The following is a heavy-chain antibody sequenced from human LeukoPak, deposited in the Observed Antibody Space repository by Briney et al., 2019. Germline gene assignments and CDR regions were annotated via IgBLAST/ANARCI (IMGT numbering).Heavy chain of an antibody. CDR1: GGSISSNTYY. V-gene: IGHV4-39*07. J-gene: IGHJ6*03. CDR3: AGFVVVRGPMEYYYYYMDV. CDR2: IYYGGST. D-gene: IGHD2-2*01. Sequence: SETLSLTCTVSGGSISSNTYYWGWIRQPPAKGLEWIGSIYYGGSTYSNPSLTSRVTISVDTYKNQFSLRLTSLTAADTAVFFCAGFVVVRGPMEYYYYYMDVWGRGTTVIVSS.